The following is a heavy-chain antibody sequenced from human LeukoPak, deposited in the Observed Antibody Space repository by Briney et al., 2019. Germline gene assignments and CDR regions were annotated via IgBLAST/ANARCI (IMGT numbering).Heavy chain of an antibody. Sequence: PSETLSLTCAVYGGSFSGYYWTWIRQPPGKGLEWIGDISHGGTTNYTPSLKSRLTISVDTSKNQFSLNLSSVTAADTAVYYCARRLSVYWGQGTLVTVSS. J-gene: IGHJ4*02. CDR1: GGSFSGYY. CDR2: ISHGGTT. V-gene: IGHV4-34*01. CDR3: ARRLSVY.